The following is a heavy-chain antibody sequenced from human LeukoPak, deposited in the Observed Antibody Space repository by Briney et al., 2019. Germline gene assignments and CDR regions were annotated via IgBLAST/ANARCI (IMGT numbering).Heavy chain of an antibody. Sequence: GGSLRLSCAASGFTFSSYGMHWVRQAPGKGLEWVAVISYDGSSKYYADSVKGRFTISRDNSKNTLYLQMNSLRAEDTAVYYCAKGGIVGAPYHPLDYWGQGTLVTVSS. V-gene: IGHV3-30*18. D-gene: IGHD1-26*01. CDR3: AKGGIVGAPYHPLDY. CDR2: ISYDGSSK. CDR1: GFTFSSYG. J-gene: IGHJ4*02.